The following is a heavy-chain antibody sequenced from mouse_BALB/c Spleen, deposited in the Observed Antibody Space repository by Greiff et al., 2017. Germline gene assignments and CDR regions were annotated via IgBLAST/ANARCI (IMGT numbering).Heavy chain of an antibody. D-gene: IGHD2-4*01. Sequence: VQLVESGAELVRPGSSVKISCKASGYAFSSYWMNWVKQRPGQGLEWIGQIYPGDGDTNYNGKFKGKATLTADKSSSTAYMQLSSLTSEDSAVYFCARGLRLSYWYFDVWGAGTTVTVSS. CDR3: ARGLRLSYWYFDV. CDR1: GYAFSSYW. J-gene: IGHJ1*01. CDR2: IYPGDGDT. V-gene: IGHV1-80*01.